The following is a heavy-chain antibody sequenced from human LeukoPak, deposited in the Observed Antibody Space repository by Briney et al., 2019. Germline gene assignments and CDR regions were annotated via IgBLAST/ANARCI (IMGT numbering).Heavy chain of an antibody. CDR3: ARQDYYGSSDAFDI. V-gene: IGHV4-59*08. Sequence: ETLSLTCTVSGGSISSYYWSWIRQPPGKGLEWIGYIYYSGSTNYNPSLTSRVTISVDTSKNQFSLKLSSVPAADTAVYYCARQDYYGSSDAFDIWGQGTMVTVSS. J-gene: IGHJ3*02. CDR2: IYYSGST. CDR1: GGSISSYY. D-gene: IGHD3-22*01.